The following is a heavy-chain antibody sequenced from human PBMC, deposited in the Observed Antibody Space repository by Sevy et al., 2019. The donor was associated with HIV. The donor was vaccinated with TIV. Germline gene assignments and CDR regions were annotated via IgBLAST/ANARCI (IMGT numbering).Heavy chain of an antibody. J-gene: IGHJ6*02. CDR3: ARGLPVFCSGGSCYRVIPHNYYYYYGMDV. CDR2: INHSGST. V-gene: IGHV4-34*01. Sequence: SETLSLTCAVYGGSFSGYYWSWIRQPPGKGLEWIGEINHSGSTNYNPSLKSRVTISVDTSKNQFSLKLSSVTAADTAVYYWARGLPVFCSGGSCYRVIPHNYYYYYGMDVWGQGTTVTVSS. D-gene: IGHD2-15*01. CDR1: GGSFSGYY.